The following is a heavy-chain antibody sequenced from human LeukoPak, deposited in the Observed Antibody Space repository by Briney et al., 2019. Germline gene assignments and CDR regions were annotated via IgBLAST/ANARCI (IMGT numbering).Heavy chain of an antibody. J-gene: IGHJ4*02. CDR3: AKVAKYYYGPETYYFFEQ. CDR1: GYTFSSYS. V-gene: IGHV3-7*01. D-gene: IGHD3-10*01. CDR2: INQDGTEK. Sequence: GGSLRLSCAASGYTFSSYSLNWVRQAPGKGLEWVANINQDGTEKYYVDSVKGRFTISRDYAKNSLYLQMNSLRVEDTAVYYCAKVAKYYYGPETYYFFEQWGQGTPVTASS.